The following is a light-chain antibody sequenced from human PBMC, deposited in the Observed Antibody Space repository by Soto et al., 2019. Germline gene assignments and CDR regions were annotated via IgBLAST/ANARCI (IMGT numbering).Light chain of an antibody. V-gene: IGKV3-15*01. CDR2: GAS. CDR3: QQYNNWPPLT. J-gene: IGKJ1*01. Sequence: EIGMTQSPATLSVSPGERATLSCRAGQSVSSNLAWYQQKPGQAPRLLIYGASTRATGIPARFSGSGSGTEFTLTISSLQSEDFAVYSCQQYNNWPPLTFGQGTKVEI. CDR1: QSVSSN.